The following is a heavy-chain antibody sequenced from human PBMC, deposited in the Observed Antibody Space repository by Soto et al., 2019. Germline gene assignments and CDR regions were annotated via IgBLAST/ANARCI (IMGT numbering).Heavy chain of an antibody. CDR1: GFSLSTSGMC. Sequence: VSGPTLVNPTQTLTLTCTFSGFSLSTSGMCVSWIRQPPGKALEWLALIDWDDDKYYSTSLKTRLTISKDTSKNQVVLTMTNMDPVDTATYYCARIRSSSTSSGYYYYGMDVWGQGTTVTVSS. J-gene: IGHJ6*02. CDR2: IDWDDDK. V-gene: IGHV2-70*01. D-gene: IGHD2-2*01. CDR3: ARIRSSSTSSGYYYYGMDV.